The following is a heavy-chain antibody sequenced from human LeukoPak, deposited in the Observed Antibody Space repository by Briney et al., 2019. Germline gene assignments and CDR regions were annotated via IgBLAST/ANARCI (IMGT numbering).Heavy chain of an antibody. J-gene: IGHJ4*02. Sequence: GGSLRLSCAASGFTFSSYTMNWVRQAPGKGLVWVSRINKDGSVTDYAESVKGRFSISRDNAKNTLYLQMNSLRVEDTAIYYCVKVRGRARVGYFDYWGQGTLVTVSS. CDR2: INKDGSVT. D-gene: IGHD1-26*01. CDR1: GFTFSSYT. CDR3: VKVRGRARVGYFDY. V-gene: IGHV3-74*01.